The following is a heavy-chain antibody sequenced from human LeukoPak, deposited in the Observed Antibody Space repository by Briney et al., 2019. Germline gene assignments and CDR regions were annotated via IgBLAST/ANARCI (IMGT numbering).Heavy chain of an antibody. CDR3: AKASGWSSFFDY. Sequence: GGSLRLSCVVSGFTLSSRWMMWVRQAPGEGLEWMTNINRDGSEKNYVDSVKGRFTISRDNSKNTLYLQMNSLRAEDTAVYYCAKASGWSSFFDYWGQGTLVTVSS. CDR2: INRDGSEK. J-gene: IGHJ4*02. V-gene: IGHV3-7*01. CDR1: GFTLSSRW. D-gene: IGHD6-19*01.